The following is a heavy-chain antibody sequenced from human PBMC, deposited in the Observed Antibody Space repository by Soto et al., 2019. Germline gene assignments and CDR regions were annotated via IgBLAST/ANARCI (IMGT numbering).Heavy chain of an antibody. CDR2: ISSSSSYI. CDR1: GFTFSSYS. D-gene: IGHD2-2*01. V-gene: IGHV3-21*01. J-gene: IGHJ4*02. Sequence: GGSLRLSCAASGFTFSSYSMNWVRQAPGKGLEWVSSISSSSSYIYYADSVKGRFTISRDNAKNSLYLQMNSLRAEDTAVYYCARDGEYQLPNYFDYWGQGTLVTVSS. CDR3: ARDGEYQLPNYFDY.